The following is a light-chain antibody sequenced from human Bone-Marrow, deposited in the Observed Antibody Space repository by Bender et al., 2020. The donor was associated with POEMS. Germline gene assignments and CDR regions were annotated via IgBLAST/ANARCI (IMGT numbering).Light chain of an antibody. V-gene: IGLV2-11*01. CDR1: SNDIGGYNY. Sequence: QSALTQPRSVSGSPGQSVTISCTGTSNDIGGYNYVSWYQQHPGNAPKLITYDVSTRPSGVPDRFFGSKSGNTASLTISGLQAEDEAEYYCCSFEGHVLFGAGTKLPVL. CDR2: DVS. CDR3: CSFEGHVL. J-gene: IGLJ2*01.